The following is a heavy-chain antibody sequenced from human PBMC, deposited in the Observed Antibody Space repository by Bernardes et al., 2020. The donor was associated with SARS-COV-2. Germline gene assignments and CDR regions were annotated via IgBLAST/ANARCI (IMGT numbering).Heavy chain of an antibody. D-gene: IGHD2-2*02. CDR2: IYPSGTT. J-gene: IGHJ5*02. CDR3: ARDGFCSGPNCYTSPFDP. Sequence: SETLSLTCTVSGCSISNFFWSWIRQPAGKGLEWIWRIYPSGTTNDNPSLKSRLTMSLDTSTNQVSLKLTSVTAADTAVYYCARDGFCSGPNCYTSPFDPWGQGTLVTVAS. V-gene: IGHV4-4*07. CDR1: GCSISNFF.